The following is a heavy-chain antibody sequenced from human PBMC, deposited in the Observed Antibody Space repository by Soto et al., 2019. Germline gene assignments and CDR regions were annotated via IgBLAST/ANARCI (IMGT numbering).Heavy chain of an antibody. Sequence: PSETLSLTCTVSGGSVSSGSYYWSWIRRPPGKGLEWIGYIYHTGSTNYNPSLKSRVTISVDTSKNQFSLKLSSVTAADTAVYYCARGSQEDYDYVWVSHAHPVPDYRGQGTLVTVSS. CDR1: GGSVSSGSYY. J-gene: IGHJ4*02. V-gene: IGHV4-61*01. CDR2: IYHTGST. D-gene: IGHD3-16*01. CDR3: ARGSQEDYDYVWVSHAHPVPDY.